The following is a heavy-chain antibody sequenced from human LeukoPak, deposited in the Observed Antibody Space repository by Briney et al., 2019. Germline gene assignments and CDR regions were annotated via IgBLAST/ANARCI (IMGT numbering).Heavy chain of an antibody. CDR1: GFTFSSYS. D-gene: IGHD5-12*01. V-gene: IGHV3-48*04. J-gene: IGHJ4*02. CDR2: ISSSSSTI. Sequence: RTGGSLRLSCAASGFTFSSYSMNWVRQAPGKGLEWVSYISSSSSTIYYADSVKGRFTISRDNAKNSLYLQMNSLRAEDTAVYYCARDLGGYDDYWGQGTLVTVSS. CDR3: ARDLGGYDDY.